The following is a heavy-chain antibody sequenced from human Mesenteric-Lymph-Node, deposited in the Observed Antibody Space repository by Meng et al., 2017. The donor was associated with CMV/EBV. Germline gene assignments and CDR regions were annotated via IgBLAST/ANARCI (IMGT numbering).Heavy chain of an antibody. Sequence: ISCQVSGNIFTKFWIGWVRQMPGKGLEWMGIIYPSDSDTIYSPSFQGQVTISVDKSIRTAYLQWSSLKASDTAMYYCAALNIAAPTDFCGQGTLVTVSS. V-gene: IGHV5-51*01. CDR2: IYPSDSDT. CDR1: GNIFTKFW. D-gene: IGHD6-25*01. CDR3: AALNIAAPTDF. J-gene: IGHJ4*02.